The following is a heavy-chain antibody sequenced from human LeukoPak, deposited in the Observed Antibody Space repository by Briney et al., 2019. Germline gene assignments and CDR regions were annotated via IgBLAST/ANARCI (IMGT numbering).Heavy chain of an antibody. V-gene: IGHV3-11*04. CDR1: GFTFSDYY. CDR3: ARDRGYKDYYDSSGYPY. D-gene: IGHD3-22*01. CDR2: ISSSSSTI. J-gene: IGHJ4*02. Sequence: GSLRLSCAASGFTFSDYYMSWIRQAPGKGLEWVSYISSSSSTIYYADSVEGRFTISRDNAKNSLYLQMNSLRAEDTAVYYCARDRGYKDYYDSSGYPYWGQGTLVTVSS.